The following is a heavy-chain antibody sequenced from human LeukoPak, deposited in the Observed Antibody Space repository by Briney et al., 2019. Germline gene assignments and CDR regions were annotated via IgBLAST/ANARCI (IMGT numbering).Heavy chain of an antibody. Sequence: GGSLRLSCAASGFTFSGFAMSWLRRPPGKGLEWVSGICGSGDNTLYADSVKGRFTITRDNSKNTLYLEMNSLRAEDTAIYYCAKMKGHPLPKYYMDVWGQGTTVTVSS. CDR1: GFTFSGFA. CDR2: ICGSGDNT. V-gene: IGHV3-23*01. CDR3: AKMKGHPLPKYYMDV. J-gene: IGHJ6*03.